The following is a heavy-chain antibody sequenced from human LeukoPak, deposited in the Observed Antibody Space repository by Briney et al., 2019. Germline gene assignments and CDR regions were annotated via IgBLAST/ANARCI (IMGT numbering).Heavy chain of an antibody. J-gene: IGHJ4*02. CDR2: ISGGSDII. CDR1: GFTFRTHA. D-gene: IGHD3-10*01. V-gene: IGHV3-48*01. CDR3: ARYGSGKNYIDPFDF. Sequence: GGSLRLSCAASGFTFRTHAMNWVRQAPGKGLGWISHISGGSDIIEYADSVKGRFTISRDNGRGSLYLQMNSLRVEDTAVYYCARYGSGKNYIDPFDFWGQGTLVAVSS.